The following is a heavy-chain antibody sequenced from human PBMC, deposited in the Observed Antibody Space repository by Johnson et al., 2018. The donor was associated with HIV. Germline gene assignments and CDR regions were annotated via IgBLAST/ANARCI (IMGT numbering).Heavy chain of an antibody. CDR2: ISSNGGST. Sequence: VQLVESGGGLVQPGGSLRLSCAASGFTFSSYAMHWVRQAPGKGLEYVSAISSNGGSTYYANSVKGRFTISRDNSKNTLYLQMNSLRAEDTALYYCAREVEITMVQGVIIGDAFDIWGQGTMVTVSS. J-gene: IGHJ3*02. CDR1: GFTFSSYA. D-gene: IGHD3-10*01. V-gene: IGHV3-64*01. CDR3: AREVEITMVQGVIIGDAFDI.